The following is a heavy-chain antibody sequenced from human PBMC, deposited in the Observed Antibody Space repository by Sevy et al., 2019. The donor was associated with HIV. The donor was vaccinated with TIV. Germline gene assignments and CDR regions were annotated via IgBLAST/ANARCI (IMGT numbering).Heavy chain of an antibody. Sequence: SGPTLVKPTQTLTLTCTFSGFSLSTSGVAVGWIRQPPGKALEWLALIYWDDDKRYSPSLKSRLTITKDTSKNQVVLTMTNMDPVDTATYYCAHSDCTSTTCYGYNRFAYWGQGTLVTVSS. V-gene: IGHV2-5*02. CDR3: AHSDCTSTTCYGYNRFAY. CDR2: IYWDDDK. D-gene: IGHD2-2*01. J-gene: IGHJ4*02. CDR1: GFSLSTSGVA.